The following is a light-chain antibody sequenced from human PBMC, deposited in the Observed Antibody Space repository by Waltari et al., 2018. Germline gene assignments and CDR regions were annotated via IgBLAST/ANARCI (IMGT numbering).Light chain of an antibody. CDR3: QQYVSLPAT. CDR1: QSISRS. J-gene: IGKJ1*01. Sequence: EIMLTQSPHTLSFSLGERDTLSCRASQSISRSLAWYQQKPGQAPRLLIYDASSRATGIPDRFSGSGSGTDFSLTISRLEPEDFAVYYCQQYVSLPATFGQGTKVEIK. CDR2: DAS. V-gene: IGKV3-20*01.